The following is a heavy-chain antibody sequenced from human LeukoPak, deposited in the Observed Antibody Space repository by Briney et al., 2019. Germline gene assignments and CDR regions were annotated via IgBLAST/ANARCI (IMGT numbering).Heavy chain of an antibody. J-gene: IGHJ4*02. D-gene: IGHD3-22*01. CDR2: IYPGDSDT. CDR1: GYSFTSYW. Sequence: GESLKISCKGSGYSFTSYWIGWVRQMPGKGLELMGIIYPGDSDTRYSPSFQGQVTISADKSISTAYLQWSSLKASDTAMYYCARLSASTSSGYYTPDYFDYWGQGTLVTVSS. V-gene: IGHV5-51*01. CDR3: ARLSASTSSGYYTPDYFDY.